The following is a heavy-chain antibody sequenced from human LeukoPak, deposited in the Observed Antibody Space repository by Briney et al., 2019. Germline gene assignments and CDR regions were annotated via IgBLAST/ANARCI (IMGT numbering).Heavy chain of an antibody. CDR2: ISYDGSNK. J-gene: IGHJ3*02. Sequence: PGGSLRLSCAASGFTFSTYAIHWVRQAPGKGLEWVAVISYDGSNKYYVDSVKGRFTISRDNSKNTLYLQMNSLRAEDTAVYYCAREEPGIAVAGRPDAFDIWGQGTMVTVSS. V-gene: IGHV3-30*04. CDR1: GFTFSTYA. CDR3: AREEPGIAVAGRPDAFDI. D-gene: IGHD6-19*01.